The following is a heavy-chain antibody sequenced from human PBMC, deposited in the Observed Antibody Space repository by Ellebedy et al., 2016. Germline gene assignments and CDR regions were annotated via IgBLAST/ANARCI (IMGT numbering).Heavy chain of an antibody. J-gene: IGHJ2*01. D-gene: IGHD3-3*01. CDR1: GYTFISHN. CDR2: INPSDGGT. V-gene: IGHV1-46*01. CDR3: ANRSGQRFWYFDL. Sequence: ASVKVSCKAFGYTFISHNIHWVRQAPGQGLEWLGMINPSDGGTTYTQNFQGRVTMTRDTSTSTVYMEVSSLRSEDTAVYYCANRSGQRFWYFDLWGRGTLVTVSS.